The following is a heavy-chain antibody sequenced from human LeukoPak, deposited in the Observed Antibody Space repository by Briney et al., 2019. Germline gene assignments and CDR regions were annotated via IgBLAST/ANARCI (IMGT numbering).Heavy chain of an antibody. D-gene: IGHD6-13*01. CDR1: GYSFTSYW. CDR3: ARRLAATGTGWNDY. J-gene: IGHJ4*02. Sequence: GESLKISCKGSGYSFTSYWIAWVRQMPGKGLEWLGIICPGNSDTRYSPSFQGQVTISADKSITTAYLQWSSLKASDSGMYYCARRLAATGTGWNDYWGQGTLVTVSS. V-gene: IGHV5-51*01. CDR2: ICPGNSDT.